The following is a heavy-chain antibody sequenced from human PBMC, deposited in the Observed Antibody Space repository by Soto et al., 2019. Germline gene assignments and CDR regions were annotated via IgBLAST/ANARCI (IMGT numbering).Heavy chain of an antibody. J-gene: IGHJ3*01. D-gene: IGHD1-26*01. CDR2: INPANGNT. V-gene: IGHV1-3*01. Sequence: QVQLVQSGAELKKPGASVNISCQASGFTFSDTLINWVRQGPGQRLEWMGWINPANGNTSCSESFQGRVTISSLPSASTAYVALSDLTSEDTAVYYCARDIVSVGPRENDAFEVWGQGTMITVSS. CDR3: ARDIVSVGPRENDAFEV. CDR1: GFTFSDTL.